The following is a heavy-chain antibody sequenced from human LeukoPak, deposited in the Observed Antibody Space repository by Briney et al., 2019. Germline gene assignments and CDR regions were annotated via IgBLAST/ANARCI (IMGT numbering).Heavy chain of an antibody. V-gene: IGHV4-59*08. J-gene: IGHJ3*02. D-gene: IGHD6-19*01. CDR3: ARLSSGWPLDAFDI. CDR2: IYYSGST. Sequence: IYYSGSTNYTPSLKSRVTISVDTSKTQFSLKLSSVTAADTAVYYCARLSSGWPLDAFDIWGQGTMVTVSS.